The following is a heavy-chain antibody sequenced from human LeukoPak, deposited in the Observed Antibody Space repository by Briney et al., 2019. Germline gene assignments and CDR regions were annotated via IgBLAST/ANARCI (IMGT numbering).Heavy chain of an antibody. D-gene: IGHD4-23*01. CDR2: INPSGGST. CDR3: ARGVVTTLSPQLPGEDYFDY. Sequence: EASVKLSCKASGYTFTSYYMHWVRQAPGQGLEWMGIINPSGGSTSYAQKFQGRFTMTRDTATSTVYMELSSLRSEDTAVYYCARGVVTTLSPQLPGEDYFDYWGQGTLVTVSS. J-gene: IGHJ4*02. CDR1: GYTFTSYY. V-gene: IGHV1-46*01.